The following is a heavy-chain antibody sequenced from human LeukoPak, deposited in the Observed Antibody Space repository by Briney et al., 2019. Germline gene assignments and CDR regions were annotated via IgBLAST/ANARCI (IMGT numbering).Heavy chain of an antibody. CDR2: ISSYSDYI. CDR3: ARPYSSSSPDGFDI. D-gene: IGHD6-13*01. Sequence: GGSLRLSCAASGFTFSSYNMNWVRQAPGKGLEWVSSISSYSDYIYYADSVKSRFTISRDNAENSLYLQMNSLRAEDMAVYFCARPYSSSSPDGFDIWGQGTMVTVSS. J-gene: IGHJ3*02. CDR1: GFTFSSYN. V-gene: IGHV3-21*01.